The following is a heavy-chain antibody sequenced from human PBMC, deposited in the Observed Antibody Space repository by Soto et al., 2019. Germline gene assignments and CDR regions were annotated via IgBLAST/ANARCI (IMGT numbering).Heavy chain of an antibody. CDR3: ARARQSGLGKTEIPFDY. CDR2: INSDGSST. D-gene: IGHD6-19*01. V-gene: IGHV3-74*01. Sequence: GGSLILSCAASGFTFSSYWMHWVRQAPGKGLVWVSRINSDGSSTSYADSVKGRFTISRDHAKNTLYLQMNSLRAEDTAVYYCARARQSGLGKTEIPFDYWGQGTLVTVSS. CDR1: GFTFSSYW. J-gene: IGHJ4*02.